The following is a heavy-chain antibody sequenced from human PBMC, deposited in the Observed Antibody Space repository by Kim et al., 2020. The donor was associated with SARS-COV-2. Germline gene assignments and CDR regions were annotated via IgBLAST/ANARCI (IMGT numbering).Heavy chain of an antibody. V-gene: IGHV3-48*03. J-gene: IGHJ4*02. CDR2: ISSSGSTI. Sequence: GGSLRLSCAASGFTFSSYEMNWVRQAPEKGLEWVSYISSSGSTIYYADSVKGRFTISRDNAKNSLYLQMNSLRAEDTAVYYCARGRLYYYDSSGYYRYWGQGTLVTVSS. D-gene: IGHD3-22*01. CDR1: GFTFSSYE. CDR3: ARGRLYYYDSSGYYRY.